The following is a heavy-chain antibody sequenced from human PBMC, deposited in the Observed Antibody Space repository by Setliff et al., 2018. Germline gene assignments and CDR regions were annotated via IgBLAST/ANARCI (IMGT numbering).Heavy chain of an antibody. J-gene: IGHJ4*02. Sequence: PGGSLRLSCAASGFTFSDYYMSWIRQAPGKGLEWVSYISSSSSYTNYADSVKGRFTISRDNSKNTLYLQMNSLRAEDTAVYYCAKDLYYYDSSGYYPIPFDYWGQGTLVTVSS. V-gene: IGHV3-11*05. CDR1: GFTFSDYY. D-gene: IGHD3-22*01. CDR3: AKDLYYYDSSGYYPIPFDY. CDR2: ISSSSSYT.